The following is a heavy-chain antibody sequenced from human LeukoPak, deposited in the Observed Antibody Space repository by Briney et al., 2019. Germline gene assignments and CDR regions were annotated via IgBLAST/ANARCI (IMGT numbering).Heavy chain of an antibody. CDR3: ARDSNWDSPFDL. Sequence: PSETLSLTCTVSGGSSSSYYWSWIRQPPGKGLEWIGYIYYSGSANYNPSLKSRVTISVDTSKNQFSLKLSSVTAADTAVYYCARDSNWDSPFDLWGRGTLVTVSS. CDR2: IYYSGSA. V-gene: IGHV4-59*01. D-gene: IGHD3-22*01. CDR1: GGSSSSYY. J-gene: IGHJ2*01.